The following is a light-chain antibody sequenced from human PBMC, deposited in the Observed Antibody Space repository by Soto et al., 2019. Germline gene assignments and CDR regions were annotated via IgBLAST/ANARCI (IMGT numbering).Light chain of an antibody. CDR3: QQYKDYVYT. J-gene: IGKJ2*01. Sequence: GDRFTLTCRASQTVERWMAWYQQKPGKAPKLLISDVSTLERGVPSRFSGSGSATEFTLTISGLQPDDFATYYCQQYKDYVYTFGQGTKVDIK. V-gene: IGKV1-5*01. CDR1: QTVERW. CDR2: DVS.